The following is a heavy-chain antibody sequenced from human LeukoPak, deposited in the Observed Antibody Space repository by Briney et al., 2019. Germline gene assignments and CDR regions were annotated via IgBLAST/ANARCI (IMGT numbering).Heavy chain of an antibody. D-gene: IGHD1-14*01. V-gene: IGHV3-23*01. CDR1: GFTFSSYA. CDR3: ARESLSTMTTTGGVVDY. J-gene: IGHJ4*02. Sequence: GGSLRLSCAASGFTFSSYAMSWVRQAPGKGLEWVSAISGSGGSTYYADSVKGRFTISRDNSKNTLFLQMNSLRAEDTAVYYCARESLSTMTTTGGVVDYWGQGTLVTVSS. CDR2: ISGSGGST.